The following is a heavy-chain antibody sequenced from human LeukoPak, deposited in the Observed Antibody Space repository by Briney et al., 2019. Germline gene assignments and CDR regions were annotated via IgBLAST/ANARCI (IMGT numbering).Heavy chain of an antibody. CDR2: IYHSGST. J-gene: IGHJ4*02. V-gene: IGHV4-30-2*01. CDR1: GGSISSGGYS. D-gene: IGHD3-3*01. Sequence: SETLSLTCAVSGGSISSGGYSWSWIRQPPGKGLEWIGYIYHSGSTYYNPSLKSRVTISVDRSKNQFSLKLSSVTAADTAVYYCAGYYDFWSGYYTGWGEYYFDYWGQGTLVTVSS. CDR3: AGYYDFWSGYYTGWGEYYFDY.